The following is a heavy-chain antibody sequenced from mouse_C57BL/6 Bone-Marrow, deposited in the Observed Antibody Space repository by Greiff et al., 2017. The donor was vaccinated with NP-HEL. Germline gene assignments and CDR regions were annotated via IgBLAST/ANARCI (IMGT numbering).Heavy chain of an antibody. CDR2: IWWDDDK. CDR1: GFSLSTFGMG. CDR3: ARIGSELRLFYYAMDY. D-gene: IGHD3-2*02. J-gene: IGHJ4*01. Sequence: QVTLKESGPGILQPSQTLSLTCSFSGFSLSTFGMGVGWIRQPSGKGLEWLAHIWWDDDKYYNPALKSRLTISKDTSKNQVFLKIANVDTADTATYYCARIGSELRLFYYAMDYWGQGTSVTVSS. V-gene: IGHV8-8*01.